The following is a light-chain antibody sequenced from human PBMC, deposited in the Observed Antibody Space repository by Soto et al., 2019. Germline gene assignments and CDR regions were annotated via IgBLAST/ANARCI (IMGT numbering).Light chain of an antibody. Sequence: DIQMTQSPSTLSASVGDRVAITCRASQSITTWLAWYQQQPGKAPTLLISDASNLQSGVPSRFSGSGSGTDFTLTISRLQPDDISTYYCHQYDSYPWTFGQGTKVEI. CDR2: DAS. CDR3: HQYDSYPWT. J-gene: IGKJ1*01. V-gene: IGKV1-5*01. CDR1: QSITTW.